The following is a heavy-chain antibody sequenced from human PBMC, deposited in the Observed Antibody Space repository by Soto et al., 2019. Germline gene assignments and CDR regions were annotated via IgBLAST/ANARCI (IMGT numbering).Heavy chain of an antibody. V-gene: IGHV3-7*01. D-gene: IGHD3-3*01. Sequence: GGSLRLSCAASGFTFSSYWMSWVRQAPGKGLEWVANIKQDGSEKYYVDSVKGRFTISRDNAKNSLYLQMNSLRAEDTAVYYCARDDGYYDFWSGLHLYYMDVWGKGTTVTVSS. CDR1: GFTFSSYW. J-gene: IGHJ6*03. CDR2: IKQDGSEK. CDR3: ARDDGYYDFWSGLHLYYMDV.